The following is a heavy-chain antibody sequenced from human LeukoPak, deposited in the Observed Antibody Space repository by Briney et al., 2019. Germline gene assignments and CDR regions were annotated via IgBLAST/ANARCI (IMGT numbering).Heavy chain of an antibody. CDR3: ASGTVGNYALDY. Sequence: PGGSLRLSCAASGLTFSRYNMNWVRQAPGKGLEWVSSIGTSSNNIYYKDSVKGRFTISRDNAKNSLYLQVDSLRVEDTAVYFCASGTVGNYALDYWGQGTLVTVSS. V-gene: IGHV3-21*01. CDR1: GLTFSRYN. D-gene: IGHD1-7*01. J-gene: IGHJ4*02. CDR2: IGTSSNNI.